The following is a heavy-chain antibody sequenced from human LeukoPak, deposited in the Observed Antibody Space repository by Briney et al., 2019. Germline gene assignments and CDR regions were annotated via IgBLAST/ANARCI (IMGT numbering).Heavy chain of an antibody. V-gene: IGHV4-59*08. D-gene: IGHD4-23*01. CDR2: IYYSGST. J-gene: IGHJ4*02. Sequence: SETLSLTCTVSGGSISSYYWSWLRQSPGKGLEWIGYIYYSGSTNYNPSLKSRVTISVDTSKNQFSLKLSSVTAADTAVYYCATYGGNSGGDYWGQGTLVTVSS. CDR1: GGSISSYY. CDR3: ATYGGNSGGDY.